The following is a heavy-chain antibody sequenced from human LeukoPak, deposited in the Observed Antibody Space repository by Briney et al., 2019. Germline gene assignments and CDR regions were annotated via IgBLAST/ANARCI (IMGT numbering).Heavy chain of an antibody. CDR2: ISWNSGSI. Sequence: PGRSLRLSCAASGFTFDDYAMHWVRQAPGKGLEWVSGISWNSGSIGYADSVKGRFTISRDNAKNSLYLQMNSLRAEDTAVYYCARDFIHSGSYNLFDYWGQGTLVTVSS. J-gene: IGHJ4*02. CDR3: ARDFIHSGSYNLFDY. V-gene: IGHV3-9*01. D-gene: IGHD1-26*01. CDR1: GFTFDDYA.